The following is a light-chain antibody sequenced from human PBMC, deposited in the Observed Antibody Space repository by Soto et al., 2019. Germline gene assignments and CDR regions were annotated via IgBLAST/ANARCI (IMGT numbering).Light chain of an antibody. CDR3: QQYDNLPIT. CDR1: HGISKY. V-gene: IGKV1-33*01. CDR2: DAS. J-gene: IGKJ4*01. Sequence: DIQMTQSPSSLSASVGDRVTITCQASHGISKYLNWYQQKPGKAPKLLIYDASNLETGVPSRFSGRGSGTDFTFTISRLQPEDFATYYCQQYDNLPITFGGGTKVGIK.